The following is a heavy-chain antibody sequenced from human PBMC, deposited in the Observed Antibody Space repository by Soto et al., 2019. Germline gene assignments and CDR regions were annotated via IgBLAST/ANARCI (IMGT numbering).Heavy chain of an antibody. CDR1: AYTFNRYA. V-gene: IGHV1-18*04. D-gene: IGHD2-8*01. J-gene: IGHJ4*02. Sequence: QVQLVQSGAEVKKPGASVKVSCKTSAYTFNRYAITWVRQAPGQGLEWMGWISPYNGYTYYSEKLQGGVTMTTDTSTNTAYMEVRGLRSDDTAVYYCATQQTNMVQFDYWGPGTLVTVSS. CDR3: ATQQTNMVQFDY. CDR2: ISPYNGYT.